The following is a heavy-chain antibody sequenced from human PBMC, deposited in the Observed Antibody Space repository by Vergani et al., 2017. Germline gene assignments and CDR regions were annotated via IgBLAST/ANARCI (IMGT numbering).Heavy chain of an antibody. D-gene: IGHD1-14*01. J-gene: IGHJ3*02. Sequence: QVQLQESGPGLVKPSETLTLTCSLSGMSISNNNYYWGWIRQPPGKGLEWIGSIYDSRNNNYSPSLKSRVSISVDTSKNQFSLNLTSVTAADTAVYYCAGHLRLRARNDVLDIWGHGTLVTISS. CDR3: AGHLRLRARNDVLDI. CDR1: GMSISNNNYY. CDR2: IYDSRNN. V-gene: IGHV4-39*01.